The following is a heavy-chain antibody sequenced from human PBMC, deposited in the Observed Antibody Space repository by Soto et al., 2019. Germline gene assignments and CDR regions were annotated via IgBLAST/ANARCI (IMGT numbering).Heavy chain of an antibody. CDR2: IIPIFGTA. D-gene: IGHD3-22*01. J-gene: IGHJ4*01. CDR1: GGTFSSYA. V-gene: IGHV1-69*01. CDR3: AGTSTYYYDSSGYYLDY. Sequence: QVQLVQSGAEVKKPGSSVKVSCKASGGTFSSYAISWVRQAPGQGLEWMGAIIPIFGTANYAQKFQGRVTIHADESKNTAYMALRSLRSDDTAVYYCAGTSTYYYDSSGYYLDYVGHGSLVNVSS.